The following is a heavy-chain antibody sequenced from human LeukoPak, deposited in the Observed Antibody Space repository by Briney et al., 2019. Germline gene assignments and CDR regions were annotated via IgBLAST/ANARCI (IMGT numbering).Heavy chain of an antibody. CDR2: IKSDGKT. V-gene: IGHV3-74*01. CDR1: GVTFSRYW. CDR3: ARAPSEVGGYYPEYFRH. J-gene: IGHJ1*01. Sequence: GGSLRLSCEASGVTFSRYWRHWVRQAPGKGLVWVARIKSDGKTNYADSVKGRFTISRDKSKNTLSLQMDSLRAEDTGVYYCARAPSEVGGYYPEYFRHWGQGTLVTVSS. D-gene: IGHD3-22*01.